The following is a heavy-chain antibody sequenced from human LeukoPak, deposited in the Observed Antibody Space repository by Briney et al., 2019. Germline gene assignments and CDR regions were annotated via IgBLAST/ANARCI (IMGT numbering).Heavy chain of an antibody. CDR2: ISSSSSPI. J-gene: IGHJ4*02. V-gene: IGHV3-48*01. D-gene: IGHD3-10*01. CDR1: GFTFSSYW. CDR3: AREGYYGSGSPPSLYFDY. Sequence: GGSLRLSCAASGFTFSSYWMHWVRQAPGKGLEWVSYISSSSSPIYYADSVKGRFTISRDNSRSTLYLQMNSLRPEDTAIYYCAREGYYGSGSPPSLYFDYWGQGTLVTVSS.